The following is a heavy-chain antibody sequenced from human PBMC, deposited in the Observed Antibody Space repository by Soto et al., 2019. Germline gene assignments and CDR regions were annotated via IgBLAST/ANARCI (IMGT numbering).Heavy chain of an antibody. Sequence: QLQLQESGSGLVKPSQTLSLTCAVSGGSISSGGYSWSWIRQPPGKGLEWIGYIYHSGSAYYNPSLKIRVPRSVDWSKNHFSLKPGSATAADAAVYYCAKGPPPTQYCGGDCYEWFDPWGQGTLVTVSS. CDR1: GGSISSGGYS. J-gene: IGHJ5*02. CDR2: IYHSGSA. D-gene: IGHD2-21*02. CDR3: AKGPPPTQYCGGDCYEWFDP. V-gene: IGHV4-30-2*01.